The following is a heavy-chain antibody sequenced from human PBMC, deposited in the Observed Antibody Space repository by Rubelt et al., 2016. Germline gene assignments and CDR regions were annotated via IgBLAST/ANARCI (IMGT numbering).Heavy chain of an antibody. J-gene: IGHJ4*02. CDR1: GGSISSGAYK. CDR2: ISSSSSYI. V-gene: IGHV3-21*01. Sequence: LQLQESGPGLVKPSETLSVTCAVSGGSISSGAYKLAWVRRPPGKGLEWVSSISSSSSYIYYADSVKGRFTISRDNAKNSLYLQMNSLGAEDTAVYYWARDRGSYRNDDWGQGTLVTVSS. CDR3: ARDRGSYRNDD. D-gene: IGHD3-16*02.